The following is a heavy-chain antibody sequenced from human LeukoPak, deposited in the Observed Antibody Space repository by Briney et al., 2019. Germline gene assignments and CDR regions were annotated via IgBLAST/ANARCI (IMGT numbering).Heavy chain of an antibody. CDR1: GFIFSDEY. CDR3: GRSRGAGPGAHFDV. CDR2: ISASGSYT. Sequence: GGSLRLSCAASGFIFSDEYMSWLRQAPGQGLEWISYISASGSYTNYADSVKGRFTISRDNAKNSLYLQMNSLRAEDTAVYYCGRSRGAGPGAHFDVWGQGTLVTVSS. V-gene: IGHV3-11*03. J-gene: IGHJ4*02. D-gene: IGHD6-19*01.